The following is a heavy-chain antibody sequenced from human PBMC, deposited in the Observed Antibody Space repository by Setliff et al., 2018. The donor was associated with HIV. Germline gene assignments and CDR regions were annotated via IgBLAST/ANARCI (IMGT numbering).Heavy chain of an antibody. CDR3: ATDVGATNRFDY. V-gene: IGHV4-61*08. Sequence: SETLSLTCTVSGDSVSSGGFYWSWIRQHPGKGLEWIGYIYYSGTINTNLSLRSRVTMSVDTSKNRIYLKMNSVTAADTAVYYCATDVGATNRFDYWGQGILVTVSS. CDR2: IYYSGTI. D-gene: IGHD1-26*01. CDR1: GDSVSSGGFY. J-gene: IGHJ4*02.